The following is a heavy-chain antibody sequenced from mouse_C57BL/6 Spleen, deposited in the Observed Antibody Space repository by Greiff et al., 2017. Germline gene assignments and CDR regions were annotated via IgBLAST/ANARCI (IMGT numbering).Heavy chain of an antibody. J-gene: IGHJ4*01. D-gene: IGHD2-5*01. V-gene: IGHV3-3*01. CDR2: TFYSGIT. Sequence: EVMLVESGPSLVRPSQTLSLTCTVTGFSIHSDCYWIWIRQFPGNKLEYIGYTFYSGITYYNPSLESRTYITRDTSKNQFSLKLSSVTTEDTATYYCAIADSNGVYAMDYWGQGTSVTVSS. CDR1: GFSIHSDCY. CDR3: AIADSNGVYAMDY.